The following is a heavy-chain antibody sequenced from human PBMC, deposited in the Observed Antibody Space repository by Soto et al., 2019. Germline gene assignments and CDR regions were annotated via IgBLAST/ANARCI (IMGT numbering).Heavy chain of an antibody. CDR3: ARDRSPVRYYYDSSGYYTSSVDV. CDR1: GFTFSSYS. J-gene: IGHJ6*02. D-gene: IGHD3-22*01. V-gene: IGHV3-21*01. CDR2: ISSSRSYI. Sequence: EVQLVESGGGLVKPGGSLRLSCAASGFTFSSYSMNWVRQAPGKGLEWVSSISSSRSYIYYADSVKGRFTISRDNAKNSLYLQMNSLRAEDTAVYYCARDRSPVRYYYDSSGYYTSSVDVWGQGTTVTVSS.